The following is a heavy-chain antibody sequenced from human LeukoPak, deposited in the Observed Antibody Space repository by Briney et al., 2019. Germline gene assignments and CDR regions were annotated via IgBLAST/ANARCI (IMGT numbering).Heavy chain of an antibody. CDR2: IYPGDSDT. J-gene: IGHJ4*02. D-gene: IGHD6-13*01. CDR3: ASGEQQLAYYFDY. CDR1: GYSFTTSW. Sequence: PGESLKISCKVSGYSFTTSWIGWVRQMPGKGLESMGIIYPGDSDTRYSPSFQGQVTISADKSISTAYLQWSSLKASDTAMYYCASGEQQLAYYFDYWGQGTLVTVSS. V-gene: IGHV5-51*01.